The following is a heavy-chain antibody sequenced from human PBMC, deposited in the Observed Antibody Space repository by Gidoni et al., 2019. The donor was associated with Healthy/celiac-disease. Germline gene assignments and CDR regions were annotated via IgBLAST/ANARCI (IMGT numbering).Heavy chain of an antibody. CDR3: ASTIFGVVNWFDP. CDR1: GGSISSSRYY. CDR2: IYYSGST. J-gene: IGHJ5*02. D-gene: IGHD3-3*01. Sequence: QLQLQESGPGLVKPSETLSLTCPVSGGSISSSRYYWGWFRQPPGKGLEWIGSIYYSGSTYYNPSLKSRVTISVDTSKNQFSLKLSSVTAADTAVYYCASTIFGVVNWFDPWGQGTLVTVSS. V-gene: IGHV4-39*07.